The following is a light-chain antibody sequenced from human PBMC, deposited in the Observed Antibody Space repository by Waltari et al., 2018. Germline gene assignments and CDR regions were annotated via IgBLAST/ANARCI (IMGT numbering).Light chain of an antibody. CDR2: TNN. CDR3: AAWDDSLKRVV. CDR1: SSNIGRNT. V-gene: IGLV1-44*01. Sequence: SGTPGQRVTIACSGSSSNIGRNTVNWYQQLPGTAPKLLIYTNNQRPSGVPGRFSGSKSGTSASLAISGLQSEDEADYYCAAWDDSLKRVVFGGGTKLTVL. J-gene: IGLJ2*01.